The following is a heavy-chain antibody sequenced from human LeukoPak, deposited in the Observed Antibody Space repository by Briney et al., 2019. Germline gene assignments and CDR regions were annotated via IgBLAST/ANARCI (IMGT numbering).Heavy chain of an antibody. D-gene: IGHD2-2*01. CDR1: GGSISSYY. V-gene: IGHV4-59*08. CDR3: ARFDRSAAYYGMDV. Sequence: XXTLSLTCTVXGGSISSYYWSWIRQPPGKGLEWIGYIYYSGSTNYNPSLKSRVTISVDTSKNQFSLKLSSVTAADTAVYYCARFDRSAAYYGMDVWGQGTTVTVSS. J-gene: IGHJ6*02. CDR2: IYYSGST.